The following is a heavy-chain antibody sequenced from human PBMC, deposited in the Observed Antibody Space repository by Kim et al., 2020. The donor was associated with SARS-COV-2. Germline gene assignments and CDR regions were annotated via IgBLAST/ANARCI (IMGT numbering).Heavy chain of an antibody. CDR1: GYSFDTFS. Sequence: ASVKVSCKASGYSFDTFSLYWLRQAPGQRFEGMGWINGGNGNTRYSQNFQGRVIFTRDTSATTAYMELTSLTFKDTAVYYCAREGSGSYNWLDPWGQGTLVTVSS. CDR3: AREGSGSYNWLDP. V-gene: IGHV1-3*01. J-gene: IGHJ5*02. CDR2: INGGNGNT. D-gene: IGHD3-10*01.